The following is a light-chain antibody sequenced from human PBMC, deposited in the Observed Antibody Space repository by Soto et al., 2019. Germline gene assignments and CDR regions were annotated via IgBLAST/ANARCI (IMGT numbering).Light chain of an antibody. Sequence: EIVMTQSPATLSVSPGEGATLSCRASQSVSSNLAWYQQRPGQAPRLLIYGASTRVTGIPARFSGSGSGTEFTLTISSLQSEDFAVYYCQQYGSSPYTFGLGTKLEIK. V-gene: IGKV3-15*01. CDR1: QSVSSN. J-gene: IGKJ2*01. CDR3: QQYGSSPYT. CDR2: GAS.